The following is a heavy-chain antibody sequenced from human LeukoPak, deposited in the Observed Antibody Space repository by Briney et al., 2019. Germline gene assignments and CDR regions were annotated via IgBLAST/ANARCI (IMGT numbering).Heavy chain of an antibody. D-gene: IGHD3-16*01. J-gene: IGHJ5*02. V-gene: IGHV4-34*01. Sequence: PSETLSLTCAVYGGSFSGYYWSWIRQPPGKGLGWIGEINHSGSTNYNPSLKSRVTISVDTSKNQFSLKLSSVTAADTAVYYCARCFDWFDPWGQGTLVTVSS. CDR1: GGSFSGYY. CDR3: ARCFDWFDP. CDR2: INHSGST.